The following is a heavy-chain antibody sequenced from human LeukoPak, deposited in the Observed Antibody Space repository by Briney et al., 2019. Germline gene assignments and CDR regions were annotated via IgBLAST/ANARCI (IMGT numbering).Heavy chain of an antibody. V-gene: IGHV3-9*01. CDR3: ARDYFSRAALLGYFDL. CDR1: GFIFEDXA. D-gene: IGHD2-15*01. J-gene: IGHJ2*01. CDR2: ISWNSGSI. Sequence: RLXXTGSGFIFEDXAMXXVRXXXXXXXXXVSGISWNSGSIGYADSVKGRFTISRDNAKNSLYLQMNSLRAEDTAVYYCARDYFSRAALLGYFDLWGRGTLVTVSS.